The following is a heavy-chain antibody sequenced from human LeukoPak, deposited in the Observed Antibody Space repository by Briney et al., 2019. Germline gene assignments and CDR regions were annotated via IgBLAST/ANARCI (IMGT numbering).Heavy chain of an antibody. D-gene: IGHD4-17*01. CDR3: TTLYGDYDDY. CDR2: INSDGSST. Sequence: GSLRLSCAASGFTFSSYWMHLVRQAPGKGLVWVSRINSDGSSTSYADSVKGRFTISRDNAKNTLYLQMNSLRAEDTAVYYCTTLYGDYDDYWGQGTLVTVSS. J-gene: IGHJ4*02. CDR1: GFTFSSYW. V-gene: IGHV3-74*01.